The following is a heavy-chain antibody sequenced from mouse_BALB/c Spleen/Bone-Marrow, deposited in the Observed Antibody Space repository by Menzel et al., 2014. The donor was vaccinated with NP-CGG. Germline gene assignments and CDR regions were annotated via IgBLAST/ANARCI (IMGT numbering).Heavy chain of an antibody. Sequence: EVRGVESGGGLVKSGGSLKLSCAASGFTFSNYGMSWVRQTPEKRLEWVATISGGSSYTFYSDSVKGRFTISRDNAKNNLYLQLSSLRSEDTALYYCARHAYYDQTEVSFVYWGQGTLVTVSA. D-gene: IGHD2-4*01. CDR1: GFTFSNYG. CDR3: ARHAYYDQTEVSFVY. J-gene: IGHJ3*01. CDR2: ISGGSSYT. V-gene: IGHV5-9-2*01.